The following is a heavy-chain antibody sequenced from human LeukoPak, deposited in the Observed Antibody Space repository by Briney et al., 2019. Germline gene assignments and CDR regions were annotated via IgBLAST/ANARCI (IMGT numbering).Heavy chain of an antibody. CDR2: IYTSGST. J-gene: IGHJ4*02. CDR1: GGSISSGSYY. CDR3: AREHLCYYDSSGYWVY. V-gene: IGHV4-61*02. D-gene: IGHD3-22*01. Sequence: PSETLSLTCTVSGGSISSGSYYWSWIRQPAGKGLEWIGRIYTSGSTNYNPSLKSRVTISVDTSKNQFSLKLSSVTAADTAVYYCAREHLCYYDSSGYWVYWGQGTLVTVSS.